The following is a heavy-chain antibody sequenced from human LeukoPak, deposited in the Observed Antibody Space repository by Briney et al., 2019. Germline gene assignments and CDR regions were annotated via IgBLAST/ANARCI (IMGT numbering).Heavy chain of an antibody. Sequence: SQTLSLTCAISGVSVSSNSVDWNWITQSPSRGLEWLVRTYYRSKWYNDYAVSVKSRIPINPDTSKNQFSLQLNSVTPEDTAVYYCARRRPDAFDIWGQGTMVTVSS. CDR1: GVSVSSNSVD. J-gene: IGHJ3*02. D-gene: IGHD6-25*01. CDR2: TYYRSKWYN. CDR3: ARRRPDAFDI. V-gene: IGHV6-1*01.